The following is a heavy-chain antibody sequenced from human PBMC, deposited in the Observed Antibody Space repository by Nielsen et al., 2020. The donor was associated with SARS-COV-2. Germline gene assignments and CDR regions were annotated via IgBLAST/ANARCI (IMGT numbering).Heavy chain of an antibody. V-gene: IGHV3-30*04. D-gene: IGHD4-17*01. CDR1: GFTFSSYA. CDR2: ISYDGRHE. Sequence: GESLKISCAASGFTFSSYAMHWVRQAPGKGLEWVALISYDGRHEYYADSVKGRFTISRDNSKNTLYLQMNTLRAADTAVYYCARGATVTMSWFDPWGQGTLVTVSS. J-gene: IGHJ5*02. CDR3: ARGATVTMSWFDP.